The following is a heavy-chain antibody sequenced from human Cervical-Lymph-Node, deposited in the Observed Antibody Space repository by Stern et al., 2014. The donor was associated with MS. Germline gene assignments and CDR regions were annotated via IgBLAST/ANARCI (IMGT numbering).Heavy chain of an antibody. CDR1: GFPFDDHA. J-gene: IGHJ4*02. Sequence: QLVESGGGLVQPGRSLRLSCAISGFPFDDHAMHWVRQAPGKGLEWVSRISWNSGSIGYADSVKGRFTISRDNAKNSLYLQMNSLRVEDTAFYYCFDYWGQGTLVTVSS. V-gene: IGHV3-9*01. CDR2: ISWNSGSI. CDR3: FDY.